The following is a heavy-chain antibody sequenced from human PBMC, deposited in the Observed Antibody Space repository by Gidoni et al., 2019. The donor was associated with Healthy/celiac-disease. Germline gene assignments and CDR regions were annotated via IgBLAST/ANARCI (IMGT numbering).Heavy chain of an antibody. V-gene: IGHV1-18*01. J-gene: IGHJ6*02. CDR1: GYTVTSYG. D-gene: IGHD4-17*01. CDR2: ISGYNGNT. CDR3: ASTDYGDYINYGMDV. Sequence: QVQLVQSGAEVKKPGASVKVSCKASGYTVTSYGISWVRQAPGQGLEWMGWISGYNGNTNYAQKLQGRVTMTTDTSTSTAYMELRSLRSDDTAVYYCASTDYGDYINYGMDVWGQGTTVTVSS.